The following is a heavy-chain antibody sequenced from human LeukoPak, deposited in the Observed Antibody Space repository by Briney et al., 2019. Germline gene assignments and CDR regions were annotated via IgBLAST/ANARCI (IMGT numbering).Heavy chain of an antibody. CDR2: IYPGDSDT. Sequence: GESLKISCKGSGYSFTSYWIGWVRQMPGKGLAWMGIIYPGDSDTRYSPSFQGQVTISADKSISTAYLQWSSLKASDTAMYYCARRVVTQGYYYYYGMDVWGQGTTVTVSS. V-gene: IGHV5-51*01. D-gene: IGHD4-23*01. CDR3: ARRVVTQGYYYYYGMDV. J-gene: IGHJ6*02. CDR1: GYSFTSYW.